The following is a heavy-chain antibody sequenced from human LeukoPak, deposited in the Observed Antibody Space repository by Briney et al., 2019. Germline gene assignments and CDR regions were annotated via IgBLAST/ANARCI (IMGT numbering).Heavy chain of an antibody. CDR1: GGSISSHY. CDR2: IYNSGTT. J-gene: IGHJ4*02. V-gene: IGHV4-59*11. D-gene: IGHD5-18*01. Sequence: SETLSLTCTVSGGSISSHYWSWIRQPPGKGLEWIGYIYNSGTTNYNPSFKSRVTISIDTSKNYFSLKLTPVTAADTAVYYCARGGYSYGYDDDFEYWGQGILVTVSS. CDR3: ARGGYSYGYDDDFEY.